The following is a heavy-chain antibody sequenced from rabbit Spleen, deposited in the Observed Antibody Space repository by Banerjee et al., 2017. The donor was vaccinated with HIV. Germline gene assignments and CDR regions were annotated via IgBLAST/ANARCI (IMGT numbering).Heavy chain of an antibody. Sequence: QSLEESGGDLVKPGASLTLTCTASGVSFSISSYMCWVRQAPGKGLEWIACIDSGSSGFPYYATWAKGRFTCSKTSSTTVTLQMTRLTAADTATYFCARDPTDNNQFSYFNLWGPGTLVTVS. J-gene: IGHJ4*01. V-gene: IGHV1S40*01. CDR2: IDSGSSGFP. CDR3: ARDPTDNNQFSYFNL. D-gene: IGHD7-1*01. CDR1: GVSFSISSY.